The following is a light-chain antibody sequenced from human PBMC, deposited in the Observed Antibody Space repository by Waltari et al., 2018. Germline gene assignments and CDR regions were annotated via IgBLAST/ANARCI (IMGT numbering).Light chain of an antibody. J-gene: IGKJ4*01. CDR3: QQSFNRPPT. CDR1: QHITVY. Sequence: DIDMTQSPSSLSASVGDRVTITFRASQHITVYLHWYQQKPGRAPRLLIFAASNLQSGVPSRFSGSGSGTDFTLTISSLQPEDFATYYCQQSFNRPPTFGGGTKVEVK. CDR2: AAS. V-gene: IGKV1-39*01.